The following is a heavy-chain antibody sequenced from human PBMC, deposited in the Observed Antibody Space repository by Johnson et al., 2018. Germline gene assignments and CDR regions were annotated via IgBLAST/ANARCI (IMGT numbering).Heavy chain of an antibody. Sequence: VQLVQSGGGLVKPGGSLRVSCAASGFTFSDYSMNWVRQAPGKGLEWVSSLGGDSYYTVYAHPLKGRFTVSRDNSKNSLFLQRNSLRAEDTAFYYCARGTLGYYGVDVWGQGTTVTVS. V-gene: IGHV3-21*01. J-gene: IGHJ6*02. CDR2: LGGDSYYT. CDR1: GFTFSDYS. CDR3: ARGTLGYYGVDV. D-gene: IGHD3-16*01.